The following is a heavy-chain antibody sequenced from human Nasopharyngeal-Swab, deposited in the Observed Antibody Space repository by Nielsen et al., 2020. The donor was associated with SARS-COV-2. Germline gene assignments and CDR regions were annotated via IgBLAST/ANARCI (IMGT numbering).Heavy chain of an antibody. CDR1: GYSFPTYW. Sequence: GESLKIPCEASGYSFPTYWITRVRQMSGKGLEWMGRIDPSDSYSMYSPSFQGHVTFSADKSTSTAFLEWSSLKASDTAMYYCVGHSSTGTYAFANWGQGTLVTVSS. CDR2: IDPSDSYS. D-gene: IGHD1-1*01. CDR3: VGHSSTGTYAFAN. V-gene: IGHV5-10-1*01. J-gene: IGHJ4*02.